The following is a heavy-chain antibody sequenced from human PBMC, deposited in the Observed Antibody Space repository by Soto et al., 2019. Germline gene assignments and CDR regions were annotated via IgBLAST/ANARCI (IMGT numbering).Heavy chain of an antibody. CDR3: ARPPFDSSGYFRN. V-gene: IGHV3-30*04. CDR1: GFTLSRYA. J-gene: IGHJ4*02. D-gene: IGHD3-22*01. Sequence: GGSLSLSCVVCGFTLSRYAMHWVRQAPGKGLEWVAAISYDVTNKNYADSVKGRFTISGDYSKDTLYLQMDSLRPDDTAVYYCARPPFDSSGYFRNWGQGTLVTVSS. CDR2: ISYDVTNK.